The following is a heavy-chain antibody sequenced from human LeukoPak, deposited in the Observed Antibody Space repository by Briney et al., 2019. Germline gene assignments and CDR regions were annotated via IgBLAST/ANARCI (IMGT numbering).Heavy chain of an antibody. V-gene: IGHV3-15*01. CDR1: GFPFGDAW. CDR2: IKSKGGGGTI. J-gene: IGHJ4*02. D-gene: IGHD2-2*01. CDR3: SKDLPHTRAWALNY. Sequence: GGSLRLSFTGSGFPFGDAWMTWVRQAPGQGPEWVGRIKSKGGGGTIDYASPVKGRFTISRDDSENILYLQMNSLRTDDTAVYYCSKDLPHTRAWALNYWGQGALVTVSS.